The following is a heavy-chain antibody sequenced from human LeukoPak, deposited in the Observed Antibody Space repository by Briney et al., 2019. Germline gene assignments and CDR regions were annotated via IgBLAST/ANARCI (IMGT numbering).Heavy chain of an antibody. V-gene: IGHV3-23*01. J-gene: IGHJ6*03. CDR3: ARDLVVAGTPYYMDV. CDR2: ISGSGGST. D-gene: IGHD2-15*01. Sequence: GGSLRLSCAASGFTFSSYAMSWVRQAPGKGLEWVSAISGSGGSTYYADSVKGRFTISRDNSKNSLYLQMNSLRAEDTAVYYCARDLVVAGTPYYMDVWGKGTTVTIS. CDR1: GFTFSSYA.